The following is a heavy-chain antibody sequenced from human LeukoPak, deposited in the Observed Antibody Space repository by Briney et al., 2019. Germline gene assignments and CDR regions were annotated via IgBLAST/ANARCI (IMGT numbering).Heavy chain of an antibody. Sequence: HPSETLSLTCAVSVGSFSSGGYSWSWIRQPPGKGLEWIGYIYHSGSTYYNPSLKSRVTISVDRSKNQFSLKLSSVTAADTAVYYCARTYMVRGVIIEAFDYWGQGTLVTVSS. CDR1: VGSFSSGGYS. CDR3: ARTYMVRGVIIEAFDY. J-gene: IGHJ4*02. CDR2: IYHSGST. D-gene: IGHD3-10*01. V-gene: IGHV4-30-2*01.